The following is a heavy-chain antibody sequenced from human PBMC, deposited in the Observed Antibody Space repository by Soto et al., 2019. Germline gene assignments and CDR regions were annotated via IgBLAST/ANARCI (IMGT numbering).Heavy chain of an antibody. CDR1: GVTFSSYA. Sequence: SLRLSYAASGVTFSSYAMCGFRQAPGKGLEWVSAHRGSGGSKYYADSVKGRFTISRHNSKNTLYLQMNSLRAEDTAVYYCANLWGYSSPRTRAQRHGMDVWGQGTTVTVSS. V-gene: IGHV3-23*01. CDR3: ANLWGYSSPRTRAQRHGMDV. CDR2: HRGSGGSK. D-gene: IGHD1-1*01. J-gene: IGHJ6*02.